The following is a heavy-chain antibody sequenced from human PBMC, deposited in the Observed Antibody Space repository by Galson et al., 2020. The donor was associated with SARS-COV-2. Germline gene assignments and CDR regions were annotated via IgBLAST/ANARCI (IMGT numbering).Heavy chain of an antibody. V-gene: IGHV3-48*01. CDR2: ISSSSSTI. D-gene: IGHD2-8*01. CDR3: ARPYCTNGVCYFYFDY. Sequence: ESLKISCAASGFTLSSYSMNWVRQAPGKGLEWVSYISSSSSTIYYADSVKGRFTISRDNAKNSLYLQMNSLRAEDTAVYYCARPYCTNGVCYFYFDYWGQGTLVTVSP. CDR1: GFTLSSYS. J-gene: IGHJ4*02.